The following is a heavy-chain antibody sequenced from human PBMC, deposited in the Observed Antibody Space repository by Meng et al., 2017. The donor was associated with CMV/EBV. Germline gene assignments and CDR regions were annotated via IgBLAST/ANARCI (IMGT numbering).Heavy chain of an antibody. CDR3: ARGRSFGG. Sequence: GSLRLSCAVYGGSFSGYYWSWIRQPPGKGLEWIGEINHSGSTNYNPSLKSRVTISVDTSKNQFSLKLSSVTAADTAAYYCARGRSFGGWGQGTTVTVSS. J-gene: IGHJ6*02. V-gene: IGHV4-34*01. D-gene: IGHD3-10*01. CDR1: GGSFSGYY. CDR2: INHSGST.